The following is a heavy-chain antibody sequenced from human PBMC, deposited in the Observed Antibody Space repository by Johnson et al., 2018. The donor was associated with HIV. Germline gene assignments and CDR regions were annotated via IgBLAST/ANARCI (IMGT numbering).Heavy chain of an antibody. J-gene: IGHJ3*02. D-gene: IGHD3-9*01. CDR1: GFTFKTYW. Sequence: VQLVESGGGLVQPGGSLRLSCVVSGFTFKTYWMHWVRQAPGKGLVWVARIKSDGGSTSYVDSVKGRFTISRDNSKNTLYLQMNSLRAEDTAVYYCARIPILRYFDWLYEAFDIWGQGTMVTVSS. CDR2: IKSDGGST. V-gene: IGHV3-74*02. CDR3: ARIPILRYFDWLYEAFDI.